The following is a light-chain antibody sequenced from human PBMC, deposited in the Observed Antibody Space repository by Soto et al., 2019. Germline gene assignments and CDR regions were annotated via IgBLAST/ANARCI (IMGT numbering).Light chain of an antibody. V-gene: IGKV1-39*01. CDR1: QNIRNY. J-gene: IGKJ3*01. CDR3: QQSFTAVFT. CDR2: GAS. Sequence: DLQMTQSPSSLSASIGDRVTITCRASQNIRNYLNWYQQKPGKVPNLLIYGASSLQSGVPSRFSGSGSETDFTLTINNLQPEDFATYYCQQSFTAVFTFGPGTKVDIK.